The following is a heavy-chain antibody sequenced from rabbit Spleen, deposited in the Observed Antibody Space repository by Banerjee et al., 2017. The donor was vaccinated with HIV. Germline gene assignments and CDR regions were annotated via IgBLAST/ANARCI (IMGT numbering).Heavy chain of an antibody. D-gene: IGHD1-1*01. CDR2: INTATAKG. J-gene: IGHJ4*01. CDR1: GFSFSDRDV. CDR3: ARDLVGVIGWNFYL. V-gene: IGHV1S45*01. Sequence: QEQLEESGGGLVKPEGSLTLTCKASGFSFSDRDVMCWVRQAPGKGLEWIACINTATAKGVYASWVNGRFTISKTSSTTVTLQMTSLTAADTATYFCARDLVGVIGWNFYLWGPGTLVTVS.